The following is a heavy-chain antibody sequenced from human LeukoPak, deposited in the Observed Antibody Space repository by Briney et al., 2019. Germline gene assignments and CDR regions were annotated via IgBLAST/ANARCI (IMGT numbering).Heavy chain of an antibody. CDR3: ARRGIAAAGSFDY. D-gene: IGHD6-13*01. J-gene: IGHJ4*02. V-gene: IGHV5-51*01. Sequence: GASLKISCKGSGYSFTSYWIGWVRQMPGKGVEWMGIIYPGDSDTRYSPSFQGQVTISADKSISTAYLQWSSLKASDTAMYYCARRGIAAAGSFDYWGQGTLVTVSS. CDR1: GYSFTSYW. CDR2: IYPGDSDT.